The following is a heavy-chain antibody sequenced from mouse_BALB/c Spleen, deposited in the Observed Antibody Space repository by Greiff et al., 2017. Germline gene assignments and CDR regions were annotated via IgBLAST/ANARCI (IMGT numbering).Heavy chain of an antibody. Sequence: EVQRVESGGDLVKPGGSLKLSCAASGFTFNSYGMSWVRQTPDKRLEWVATISSGGSYTYYPDSVKGRFTISSDNAKNTLYLQMSSLKSEDTAMYYCARLQDVRRAMDYWGQGTSVTVSS. J-gene: IGHJ4*01. CDR3: ARLQDVRRAMDY. CDR1: GFTFNSYG. V-gene: IGHV5-6*01. CDR2: ISSGGSYT. D-gene: IGHD2-14*01.